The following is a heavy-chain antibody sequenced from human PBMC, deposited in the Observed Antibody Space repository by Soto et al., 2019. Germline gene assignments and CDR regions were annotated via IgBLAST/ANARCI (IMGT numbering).Heavy chain of an antibody. J-gene: IGHJ4*02. CDR1: DGSISNFY. CDR3: ARAPMVLTRSYFDS. V-gene: IGHV4-59*01. D-gene: IGHD3-22*01. Sequence: SETLSLTCTVSDGSISNFYWSWIRQPPGKGLEWIGYISSSGNTNYNPSLKSRVSISVGTSKNQFSLNLTSVTAADTAVYYCARAPMVLTRSYFDSWGQGTPVTVPS. CDR2: ISSSGNT.